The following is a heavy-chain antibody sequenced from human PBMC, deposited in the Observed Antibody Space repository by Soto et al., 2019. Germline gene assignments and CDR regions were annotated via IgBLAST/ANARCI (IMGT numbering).Heavy chain of an antibody. J-gene: IGHJ4*02. CDR2: IKQDGSEK. D-gene: IGHD3-22*01. CDR1: GFTFSSYG. V-gene: IGHV3-7*01. CDR3: ARYYYGGFDY. Sequence: GGSLRLSCAASGFTFSSYGMHWVRQAPGKGLEWVANIKQDGSEKYYMDSVKGRFTISRDNAKNSLYLQMNSLRAEDTAVYYCARYYYGGFDYWGQGTLVTVSS.